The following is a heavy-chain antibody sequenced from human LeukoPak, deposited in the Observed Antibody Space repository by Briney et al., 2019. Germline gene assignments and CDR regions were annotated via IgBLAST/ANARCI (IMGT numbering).Heavy chain of an antibody. V-gene: IGHV4-59*01. Sequence: SETLSLNCTVSGGSISSYYWSWIRQPPGKGLEWIGYIYYSWSTNYNPSLKSRITISVDTSKSLFSLKLSSVTAADTVVYYCAGTYYYSTGSYYDYYYGMDVWGKGTTVTVSS. J-gene: IGHJ6*04. D-gene: IGHD3-10*01. CDR2: IYYSWST. CDR3: AGTYYYSTGSYYDYYYGMDV. CDR1: GGSISSYY.